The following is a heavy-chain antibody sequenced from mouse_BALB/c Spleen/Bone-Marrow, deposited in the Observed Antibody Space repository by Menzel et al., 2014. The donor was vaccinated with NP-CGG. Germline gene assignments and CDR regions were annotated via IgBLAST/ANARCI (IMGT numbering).Heavy chain of an antibody. CDR1: GFTFSDYY. Sequence: EVQVVESGGGLVQPGGSLRLSCATSGFTFSDYYMSWVRQPPGKALEWLGFIRNKANGYTTEYSASVKGRFTISRDNSQSILYLQMNTLRAEDSATYYCARDMGLLRFDYWGQGTTLTFSS. V-gene: IGHV7-3*02. D-gene: IGHD1-1*01. J-gene: IGHJ2*01. CDR3: ARDMGLLRFDY. CDR2: IRNKANGYTT.